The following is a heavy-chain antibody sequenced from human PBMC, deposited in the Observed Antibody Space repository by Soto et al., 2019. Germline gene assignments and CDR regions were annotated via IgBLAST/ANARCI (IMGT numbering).Heavy chain of an antibody. Sequence: QVQLVQSGAEVREPGASVKVSCKASGYSFTSFDIHWVRQAPGQGLEWMGWVNPNSGNTAYAQKFQGRVTMTSDASIRTAYIELSSLTSEDTAVYYCARGSFLEELNDLWGQGTLVTVSS. CDR3: ARGSFLEELNDL. CDR2: VNPNSGNT. V-gene: IGHV1-8*01. CDR1: GYSFTSFD. D-gene: IGHD3-16*01. J-gene: IGHJ5*02.